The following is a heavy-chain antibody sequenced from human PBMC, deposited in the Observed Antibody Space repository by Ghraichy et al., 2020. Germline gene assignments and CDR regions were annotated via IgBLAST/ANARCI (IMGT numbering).Heavy chain of an antibody. CDR1: GFTFSSYD. D-gene: IGHD6-19*01. V-gene: IGHV3-13*01. Sequence: GESLNISCAASGFTFSSYDMHWVRQATGKGLEWVSAIGTAGDTYYPGSVKGRFTISRENAKNSLYLQMNSLRAGDTAVYYCARGGGSGWYGYYYYYGMDVWGQGTTVTVSS. CDR3: ARGGGSGWYGYYYYYGMDV. CDR2: IGTAGDT. J-gene: IGHJ6*02.